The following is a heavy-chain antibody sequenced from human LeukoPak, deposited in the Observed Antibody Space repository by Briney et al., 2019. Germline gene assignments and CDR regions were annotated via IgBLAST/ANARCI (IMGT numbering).Heavy chain of an antibody. CDR2: IYPGDSDT. V-gene: IGHV5-51*01. J-gene: IGHJ4*02. D-gene: IGHD3-3*01. CDR3: ARSKFPYYDFWSGPRPFDY. Sequence: GESLRISCTGSGYSFTSYWISWVRQMPGKGLEWMGIIYPGDSDTRYSPSFQGQVAISADKSISTAYLQWSSLKASDTAMYYCARSKFPYYDFWSGPRPFDYWGQGTLVTVSS. CDR1: GYSFTSYW.